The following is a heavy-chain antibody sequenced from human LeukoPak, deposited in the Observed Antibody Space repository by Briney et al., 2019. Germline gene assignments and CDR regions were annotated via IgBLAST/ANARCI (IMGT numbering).Heavy chain of an antibody. D-gene: IGHD3-10*01. V-gene: IGHV4-59*08. Sequence: SETLSLTCTVSGGSISNYYWTWIRQPPGKGLEWIGYIYNSGNTNYNPSLKSRVTISVDTSKNQFSLKLSSVTAADTAVYYCARRHKVGAGDALDIWGQGTMVTVSS. CDR2: IYNSGNT. CDR1: GGSISNYY. CDR3: ARRHKVGAGDALDI. J-gene: IGHJ3*02.